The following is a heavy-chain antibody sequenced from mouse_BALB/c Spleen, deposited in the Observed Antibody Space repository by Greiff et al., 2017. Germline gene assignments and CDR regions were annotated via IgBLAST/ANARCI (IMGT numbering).Heavy chain of an antibody. CDR1: GFTFSSYT. CDR2: ISSGGSYT. V-gene: IGHV5-6-4*01. Sequence: EVQVVESGGGLVKPGGSLKLSCAASGFTFSSYTMSWVRQTPEKRLEWVATISSGGSYTYYPDSVKGRFTISRDNAKNTLYLQMSSLKSEDTAMYYCTRDQYGNSCYFDVWGAGTTVTVSS. D-gene: IGHD2-10*02. J-gene: IGHJ1*01. CDR3: TRDQYGNSCYFDV.